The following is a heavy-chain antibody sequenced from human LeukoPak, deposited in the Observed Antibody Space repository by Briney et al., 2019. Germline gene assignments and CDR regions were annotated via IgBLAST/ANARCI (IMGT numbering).Heavy chain of an antibody. Sequence: KPSETLSLTCTVSGGSISSYYWSWIRQPPGKGMEWIGYIYYSGSTNYNPSLKSRVTISVDTSKNQFSLKLSSVTAADTAVYYCASTPGDLTGYYQWHFDYWGQGTLVTVSS. V-gene: IGHV4-59*01. J-gene: IGHJ4*02. CDR1: GGSISSYY. D-gene: IGHD3-9*01. CDR2: IYYSGST. CDR3: ASTPGDLTGYYQWHFDY.